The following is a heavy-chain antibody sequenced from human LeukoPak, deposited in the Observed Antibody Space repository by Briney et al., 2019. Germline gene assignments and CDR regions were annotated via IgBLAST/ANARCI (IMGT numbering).Heavy chain of an antibody. V-gene: IGHV4-59*01. CDR3: ARATIFGVVIIPFDY. Sequence: SKTLSLTCTVSGGSISSYYWSWIRQPPGKGLEWIGYIYYSGSTNYNPSLKSLVTISVDTSKNQFSLKLSSVTAADTAVYYCARATIFGVVIIPFDYWGQGTLVTVSS. D-gene: IGHD3-3*01. CDR2: IYYSGST. CDR1: GGSISSYY. J-gene: IGHJ4*02.